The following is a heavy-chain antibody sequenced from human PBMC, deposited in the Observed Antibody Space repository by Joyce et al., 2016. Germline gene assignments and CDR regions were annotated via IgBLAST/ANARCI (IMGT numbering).Heavy chain of an antibody. CDR1: GFSFSSYA. CDR2: FSGSDGSR. Sequence: EVQLLESGGGLVQPGGSLPLTCAASGFSFSSYAMSWVRQAPGRGLEWVSGFSGSDGSRDYAESVKGRFTISRENSINTLYLQMNSVRDEDTAVYFCAKGDSSGYYYNYYFDHWGQGIRVTVSS. V-gene: IGHV3-23*01. D-gene: IGHD3-22*01. CDR3: AKGDSSGYYYNYYFDH. J-gene: IGHJ4*02.